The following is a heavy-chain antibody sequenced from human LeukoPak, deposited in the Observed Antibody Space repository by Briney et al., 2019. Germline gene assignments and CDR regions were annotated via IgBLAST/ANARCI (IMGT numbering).Heavy chain of an antibody. CDR2: ISGSGGST. J-gene: IGHJ5*02. CDR1: GFTFSSYA. CDR3: AKSPRFGELLPLNWFDP. V-gene: IGHV3-23*01. D-gene: IGHD3-10*01. Sequence: GGSLRLSCAASGFTFSSYAMSWVRQAPGKGLEWVSAISGSGGSTYYADSVKGRFTISRDNSKNTLYLQMNSLRAEDTAVYYCAKSPRFGELLPLNWFDPWGQGTLVTVSS.